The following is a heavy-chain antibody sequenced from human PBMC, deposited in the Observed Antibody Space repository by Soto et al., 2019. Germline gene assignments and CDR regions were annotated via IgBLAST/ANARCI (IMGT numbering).Heavy chain of an antibody. V-gene: IGHV4-39*02. Sequence: PSETLSLTCTVSGASITSGTYYWGWIRQPPGKGLEWIGSLYFTGRTYYSPSLKSRVTISVDTSRTHFSLNLTSVTAADTAVYYCARRLARGVIGWFDPWGQGTLVTVS. CDR1: GASITSGTYY. J-gene: IGHJ5*02. CDR2: LYFTGRT. CDR3: ARRLARGVIGWFDP. D-gene: IGHD3-10*01.